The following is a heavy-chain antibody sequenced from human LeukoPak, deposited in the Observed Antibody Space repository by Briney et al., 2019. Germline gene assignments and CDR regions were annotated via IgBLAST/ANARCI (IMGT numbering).Heavy chain of an antibody. CDR2: INTDGSST. J-gene: IGHJ4*02. Sequence: GGSLRLSCAASGFTFSSYWMHWVRQAPGKGLVWVSRINTDGSSTMYADSVKGRFTISRDNAKNTLYLQMNSLRAEDTAVYYCVGIDPKTYHSGNYYTFDYWGQGTLVTVSS. D-gene: IGHD3-10*01. CDR3: VGIDPKTYHSGNYYTFDY. CDR1: GFTFSSYW. V-gene: IGHV3-74*03.